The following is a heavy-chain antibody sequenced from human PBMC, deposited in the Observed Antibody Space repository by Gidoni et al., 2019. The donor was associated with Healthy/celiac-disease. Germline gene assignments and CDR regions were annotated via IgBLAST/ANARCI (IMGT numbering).Heavy chain of an antibody. V-gene: IGHV1-69*01. CDR3: ARDVSSDYGVGGYWYFDL. CDR1: GRTFSSYA. CDR2: IIPIYGTA. J-gene: IGHJ2*01. Sequence: QVQLVQSGAEVKKPGSSVQVSCKASGRTFSSYAISWVRQATGQGLEWMGGIIPIYGTANYAQKFQGRVTITADESTSTAYMERSSLRSEDTAVYYCARDVSSDYGVGGYWYFDLWGRGTLVTVSS. D-gene: IGHD4-17*01.